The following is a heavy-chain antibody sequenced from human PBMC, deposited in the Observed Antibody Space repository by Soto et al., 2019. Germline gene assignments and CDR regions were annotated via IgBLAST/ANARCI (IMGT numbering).Heavy chain of an antibody. CDR3: AKDEVGAVYYYYSGMDV. V-gene: IGHV3-23*01. CDR2: ISGSGGST. D-gene: IGHD1-26*01. CDR1: GFTFSRYA. Sequence: EVQLLESGGGLVQPGGSLRLSCAASGFTFSRYAMSWVRQAPGKGLEWVSAISGSGGSTYYADSVKGRFTISRDNSKNALYPQMNSLSAEDTAVYYCAKDEVGAVYYYYSGMDVWGQGTTVTVSS. J-gene: IGHJ6*02.